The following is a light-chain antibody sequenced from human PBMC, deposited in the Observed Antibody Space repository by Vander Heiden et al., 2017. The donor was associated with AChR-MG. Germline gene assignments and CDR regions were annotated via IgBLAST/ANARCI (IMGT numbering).Light chain of an antibody. CDR2: DVY. CDR1: SRDIGHYDS. V-gene: IGLV2-14*01. J-gene: IGLJ3*02. CDR3: SSYTRPDSRV. Sequence: QSALTQPASVSGSPGQSITIACPGPSRDIGHYDSVSWYQQHPGKAPNLVLYDVYTRPSGISNLFSGSKSGNTASLTISGLQAEDEANYYCSSYTRPDSRVCGGGNKLT.